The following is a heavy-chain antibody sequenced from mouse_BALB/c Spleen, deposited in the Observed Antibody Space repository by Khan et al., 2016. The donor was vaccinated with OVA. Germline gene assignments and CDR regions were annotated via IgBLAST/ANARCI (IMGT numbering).Heavy chain of an antibody. CDR2: IDPFNGGA. CDR1: GYSFSTYY. V-gene: IGHV1S135*01. D-gene: IGHD1-1*01. Sequence: IQLVQSGPELMKPGASVKISCKASGYSFSTYYIHWVTRSPGKTLEWIGYIDPFNGGATYNQKFKGKATLTVDKSSSTAYMHLTSLTSADSAVYYCARHGSTSWFAYWGQGTLVTVSA. CDR3: ARHGSTSWFAY. J-gene: IGHJ3*01.